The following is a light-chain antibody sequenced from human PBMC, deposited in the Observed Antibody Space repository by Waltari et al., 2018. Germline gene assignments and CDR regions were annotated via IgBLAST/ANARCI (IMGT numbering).Light chain of an antibody. CDR1: QDISKY. V-gene: IGKV1-33*01. CDR2: GAS. Sequence: DIQITQSPSSLSASVRDRVTITCQASQDISKYLSWYQKKPGKAPKLLIYGASNLETGVPSRFSGSGSRTDFTFTISSLQPEDVATYYCQQYDNLPVTFGQGTKVEIK. CDR3: QQYDNLPVT. J-gene: IGKJ1*01.